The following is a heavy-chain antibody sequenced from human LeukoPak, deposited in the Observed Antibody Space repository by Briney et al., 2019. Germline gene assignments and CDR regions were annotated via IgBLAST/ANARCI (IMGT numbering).Heavy chain of an antibody. J-gene: IGHJ4*02. CDR3: ARHLASVAVAGTLDY. CDR2: ISVYNGNT. D-gene: IGHD6-19*01. V-gene: IGHV1-18*01. Sequence: ASVKVSCKASGYTFTIYGISWVRQAPGQGLEGMGWISVYNGNTKYPQKLQDRVTMTTDTSTSTAYMELRSLRSDDTAVYYCARHLASVAVAGTLDYWGQGTLVTVSS. CDR1: GYTFTIYG.